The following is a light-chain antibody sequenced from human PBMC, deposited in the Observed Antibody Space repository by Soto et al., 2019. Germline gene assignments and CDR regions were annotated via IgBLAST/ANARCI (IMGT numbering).Light chain of an antibody. CDR1: GGSLASNY. J-gene: IGLJ2*01. Sequence: NFMLTQPHSVSGSLGKTVTISCTGSGGSLASNYVQWYQQRPGRAPTTVIYEDNDRPSGVPNRFSGSVDISSNSAFLTISGLTTEDEADYYCQSVDSSDQGFFGGGTKVTVL. CDR3: QSVDSSDQGF. CDR2: EDN. V-gene: IGLV6-57*02.